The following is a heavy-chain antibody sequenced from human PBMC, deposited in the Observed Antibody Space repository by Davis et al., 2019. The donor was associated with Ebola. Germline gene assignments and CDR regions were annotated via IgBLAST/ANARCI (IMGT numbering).Heavy chain of an antibody. V-gene: IGHV3-33*01. CDR3: ARDFIGWQLGLDY. Sequence: GESLKISCAASGFTFSSYGMHWVRQAPGKGLEWVAVIWYDGSNKYYADSVKGRFTISRDNSKNTLYLQMNSLRAEDTAVYYCARDFIGWQLGLDYWGQGTLVTVSS. D-gene: IGHD6-13*01. CDR2: IWYDGSNK. J-gene: IGHJ4*02. CDR1: GFTFSSYG.